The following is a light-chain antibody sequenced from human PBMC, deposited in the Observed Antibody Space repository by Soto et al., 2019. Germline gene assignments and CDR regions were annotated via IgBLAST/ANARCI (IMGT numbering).Light chain of an antibody. CDR1: QSVSTN. CDR3: QHYNNWPPYT. Sequence: EIVMTQSPATLSVSPGERATLSCRASQSVSTNLAWYQQKPGQAPRLLIYGTSTRATGIPARFRGSGSGTEFTLTISSLQSEDFAVYYCQHYNNWPPYTFGKGTKLEIK. CDR2: GTS. V-gene: IGKV3-15*01. J-gene: IGKJ2*01.